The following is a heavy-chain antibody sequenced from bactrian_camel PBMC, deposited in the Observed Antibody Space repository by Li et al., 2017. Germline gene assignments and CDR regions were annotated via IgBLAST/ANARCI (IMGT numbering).Heavy chain of an antibody. D-gene: IGHD1*01. J-gene: IGHJ4*01. CDR2: IVTLGGTT. V-gene: IGHV3S1*01. CDR1: GSIDGTNC. Sequence: QVQLVESGGGSVQAGGSLTLSCEHSGSIDGTNCIGWFRQYPGKEREGVAAIVTLGGTTYYDDSVSGRFTISKVNAEKTLYLQMNSLKPEDTATYYCAALFTGISGCYSTSLDPASLEHWGQGTQVTVS. CDR3: AALFTGISGCYSTSLDPASLEH.